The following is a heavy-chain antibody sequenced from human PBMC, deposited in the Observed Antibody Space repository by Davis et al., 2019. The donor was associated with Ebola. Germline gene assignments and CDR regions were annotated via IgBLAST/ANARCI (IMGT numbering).Heavy chain of an antibody. CDR2: ISWNSGSI. J-gene: IGHJ4*02. CDR3: AKDIRSDDSSGFTGFDY. D-gene: IGHD3-22*01. V-gene: IGHV3-9*01. CDR1: GFTFDDYA. Sequence: PGGSLRLSCAASGFTFDDYAMHWVRQAPGKGLERVSGISWNSGSIGYADSVKGRFTISRDNAKNSLYLQMNSLRAEDTALYYCAKDIRSDDSSGFTGFDYWGQGTLVTVSS.